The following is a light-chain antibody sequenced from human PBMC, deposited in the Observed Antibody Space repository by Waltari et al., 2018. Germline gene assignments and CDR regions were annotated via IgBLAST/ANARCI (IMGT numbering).Light chain of an antibody. CDR2: DVG. V-gene: IGLV7-46*01. CDR3: LLSFSGTVV. CDR1: TGPVTVTHY. J-gene: IGLJ2*01. Sequence: QDVVTQEPSVTVSAGGTVTLTCGSTTGPVTVTHYPHWFHQKPDQAPKTMIYDVGNKHSWNPDRFSASLVGGKAALTLSGAQFEDEADYYCLLSFSGTVVFGGGTRLTVL.